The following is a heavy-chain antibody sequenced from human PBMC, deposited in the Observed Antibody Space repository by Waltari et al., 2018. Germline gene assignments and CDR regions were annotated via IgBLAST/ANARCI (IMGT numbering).Heavy chain of an antibody. CDR2: ITLDGPIT. D-gene: IGHD6-25*01. Sequence: EVQLVESGGDLVQPGGSLRLSCAASGFTFSSYWMHWVRQAPGKGLVSASQITLDGPITNYADSVKGRFTIARDNAKNTLFLQMNSLRAEDTAVYYCVLYSSEFLGDYWGQGTLVTVSS. CDR1: GFTFSSYW. J-gene: IGHJ4*02. CDR3: VLYSSEFLGDY. V-gene: IGHV3-74*01.